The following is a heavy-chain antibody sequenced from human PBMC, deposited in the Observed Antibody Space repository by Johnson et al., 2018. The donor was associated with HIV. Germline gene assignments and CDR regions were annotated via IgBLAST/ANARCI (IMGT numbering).Heavy chain of an antibody. V-gene: IGHV3-30*02. CDR3: AKPNSGYALGLGAFDI. CDR2: IRYDGSNK. Sequence: QMQLVESGGGLVQPGGSLRLSCAASGFTFSSYGMHWVRQAPGKGLEWVAFIRYDGSNKYYADSVKGRFTISRDNSKNTLYLQMNSLRAEDTAVYYCAKPNSGYALGLGAFDIWGQGTMVTVSS. J-gene: IGHJ3*02. D-gene: IGHD5-12*01. CDR1: GFTFSSYG.